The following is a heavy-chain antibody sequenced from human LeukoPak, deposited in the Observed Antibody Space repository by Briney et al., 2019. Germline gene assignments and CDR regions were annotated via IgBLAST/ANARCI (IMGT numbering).Heavy chain of an antibody. D-gene: IGHD6-6*01. J-gene: IGHJ3*02. Sequence: ASVKVSCKASGYSFTSSYMHWVRQAPGQGLEWMGIINPSGGSTTYAQEFLGRVTMTRDTSTTTFYMELSSLRSEDTAIYYCAREVEAARFDAFDIWGQGTMVTVSS. V-gene: IGHV1-46*01. CDR3: AREVEAARFDAFDI. CDR2: INPSGGST. CDR1: GYSFTSSY.